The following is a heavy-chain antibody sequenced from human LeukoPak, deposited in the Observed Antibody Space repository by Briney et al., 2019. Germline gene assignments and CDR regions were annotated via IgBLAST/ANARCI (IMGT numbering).Heavy chain of an antibody. D-gene: IGHD4-23*01. CDR1: GFTFSSYW. J-gene: IGHJ6*02. CDR3: ARGPWDYGGSSYYYYYGMDV. CDR2: ISSSSSYI. Sequence: GGSLRLSCAASGFTFSSYWMNWVRQAPGKGLEWVSSISSSSSYIYYADSVKGRFTISRDNAKNSLYLQMNSLRAEDTAVYYCARGPWDYGGSSYYYYYGMDVWGQGTTVTVSS. V-gene: IGHV3-21*01.